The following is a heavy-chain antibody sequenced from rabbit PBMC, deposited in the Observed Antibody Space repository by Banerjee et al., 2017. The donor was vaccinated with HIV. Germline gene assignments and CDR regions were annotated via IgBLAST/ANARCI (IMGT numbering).Heavy chain of an antibody. CDR1: GFSFSNKYV. D-gene: IGHD4-1*01. J-gene: IGHJ4*01. CDR2: IYPDYGNA. CDR3: ARDSGWGDLNL. Sequence: QEQLEESGGDLVKPEGSLTLTCTASGFSFSNKYVMCWVRQAPGKGLEWIAHIYPDYGNADYASWVNGRFTISLDNAQNTVFLQMTSLTYADTATYFCARDSGWGDLNLWGPGTLVTVS. V-gene: IGHV1S45*01.